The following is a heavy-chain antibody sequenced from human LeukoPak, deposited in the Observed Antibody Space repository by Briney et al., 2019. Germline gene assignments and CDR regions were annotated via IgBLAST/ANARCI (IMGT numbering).Heavy chain of an antibody. J-gene: IGHJ5*02. D-gene: IGHD6-13*01. CDR3: ARVRAAAGTSWFDP. V-gene: IGHV4-34*01. CDR2: INHSGST. Sequence: KPSETLSLTCAVYGGSFSGPYWSWIRQPPGKGLEWIGEINHSGSTNYNPSLKSRVTISVDTSKNQFSLKLNSVTAADTAVYYCARVRAAAGTSWFDPWGQGSLVTVSS. CDR1: GGSFSGPY.